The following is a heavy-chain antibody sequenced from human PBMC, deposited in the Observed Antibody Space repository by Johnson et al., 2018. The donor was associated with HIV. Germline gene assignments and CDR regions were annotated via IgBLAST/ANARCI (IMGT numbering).Heavy chain of an antibody. D-gene: IGHD6-6*01. CDR2: IKQDGSEK. CDR1: GFIFSSYW. CDR3: AKDGQWGSSTQRAFDI. V-gene: IGHV3-7*01. J-gene: IGHJ3*02. Sequence: EVQLVESGGGLVQPGGSLRLSCAASGFIFSSYWMSWVRQAPGKGLEWVANIKQDGSEKYYVDSVKGRFTISRDNSKNTLYVQMNSLRAEDTAVYYCAKDGQWGSSTQRAFDIWGQGTMVTVSS.